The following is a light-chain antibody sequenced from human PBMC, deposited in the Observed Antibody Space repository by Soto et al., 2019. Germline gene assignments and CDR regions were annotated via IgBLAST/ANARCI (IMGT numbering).Light chain of an antibody. CDR1: QSVSSN. V-gene: IGKV3-15*01. CDR3: QQYNNWPGT. Sequence: EIVMPQSPATLSVSPGESAPLSCRASQSVSSNLAWYQQKPGQAPRLLIYGASTRATGIPARFSGSGSGTEFTLTISSLQSEDFAVYYCQQYNNWPGTFGQGTKVDIK. J-gene: IGKJ1*01. CDR2: GAS.